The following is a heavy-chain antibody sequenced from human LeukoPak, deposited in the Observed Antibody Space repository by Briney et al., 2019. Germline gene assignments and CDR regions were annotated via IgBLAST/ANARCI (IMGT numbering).Heavy chain of an antibody. Sequence: PGGSLRLSCAASGFTFSSYGMHWVRQVPGKGLEWVAFIRYDGSNKYYADSVKGRFTISRDNSKNTLSLQVSSLRAEDTAIYYCAKVLKPAGGPDKGYHYYMNVGAKETSVT. CDR1: GFTFSSYG. CDR2: IRYDGSNK. V-gene: IGHV3-30*02. J-gene: IGHJ6*03. CDR3: AKVLKPAGGPDKGYHYYMNV. D-gene: IGHD1-14*01.